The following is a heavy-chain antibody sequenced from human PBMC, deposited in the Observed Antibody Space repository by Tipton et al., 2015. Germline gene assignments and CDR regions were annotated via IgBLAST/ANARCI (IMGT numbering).Heavy chain of an antibody. CDR3: ARVMRRISVAGSASDGFSM. V-gene: IGHV4-59*11. D-gene: IGHD6-19*01. J-gene: IGHJ3*02. Sequence: TLSLTCTVSGGSIGSHFWSWIRQPPGKGLEWIGHTHYTGNTNYNASLKSRVTMSLDTSENRFSLRLTSVTAADTAVYYCARVMRRISVAGSASDGFSMWGQGTMVTVSS. CDR2: THYTGNT. CDR1: GGSIGSHF.